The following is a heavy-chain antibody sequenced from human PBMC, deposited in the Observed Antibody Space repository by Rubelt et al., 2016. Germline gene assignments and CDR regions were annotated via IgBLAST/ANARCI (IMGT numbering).Heavy chain of an antibody. CDR2: IDYSGST. J-gene: IGHJ4*02. V-gene: IGHV4-39*01. Sequence: QLQLQESGPGLVQPLETLSLTCTISGDSISSNSFYWGWIRQPPGKGLEWIGSIDYSGSTYSNPSLRSRVPMSVDTSKNQFSLKLSSVTAADTAVYYCARHAFIVTTGSFWDYWGQGTLITVSS. D-gene: IGHD4-17*01. CDR3: ARHAFIVTTGSFWDY. CDR1: GDSISSNSFY.